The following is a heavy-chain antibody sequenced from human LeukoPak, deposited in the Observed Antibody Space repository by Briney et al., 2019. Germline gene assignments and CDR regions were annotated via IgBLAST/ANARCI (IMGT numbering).Heavy chain of an antibody. CDR3: ARIGWYEGYDY. Sequence: PSETLSLTCAVYGGSFSGYYWSWLRQPPGKGLEWIGEINHSGSTNYNPSLKSRVTISVDTSKNQFSLKLSSVTAADTAVYYCARIGWYEGYDYWGQGTLVTVSS. CDR1: GGSFSGYY. CDR2: INHSGST. J-gene: IGHJ4*02. V-gene: IGHV4-34*01. D-gene: IGHD6-19*01.